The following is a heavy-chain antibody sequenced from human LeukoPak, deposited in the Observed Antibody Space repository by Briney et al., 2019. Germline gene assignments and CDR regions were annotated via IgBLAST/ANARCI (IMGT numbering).Heavy chain of an antibody. J-gene: IGHJ4*02. CDR1: GGSFSGYY. CDR3: ASQAVAFQLFDY. Sequence: SETLSLTCAVYGGSFSGYYWSWIRKPPGKGLEWIGEINHSGSTNYNPSLKSRVTISVDTSKNQFSLKLSSVTAADTAVYYCASQAVAFQLFDYWGQGTLVTVSS. CDR2: INHSGST. V-gene: IGHV4-34*01. D-gene: IGHD6-19*01.